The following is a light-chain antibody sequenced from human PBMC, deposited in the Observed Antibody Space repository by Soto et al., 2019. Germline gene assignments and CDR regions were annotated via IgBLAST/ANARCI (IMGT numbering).Light chain of an antibody. V-gene: IGKV3-20*01. CDR1: QSISGRY. CDR3: QHYGTSGLT. J-gene: IGKJ4*01. CDR2: GAS. Sequence: IVSRQSPGTLSLSPGEGATLSCRASQSISGRYLAWYQHKSGQAPRLFIYGASKRAAGIPDRFSDTGSDTDFTLTISRLEPDDFAVYYCQHYGTSGLTFGGGTKVEIK.